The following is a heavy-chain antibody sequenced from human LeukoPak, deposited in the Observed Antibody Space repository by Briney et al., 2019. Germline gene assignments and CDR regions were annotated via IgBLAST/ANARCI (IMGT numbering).Heavy chain of an antibody. J-gene: IGHJ6*02. CDR2: ISGTGGTT. Sequence: GGSLRLSCAASGFTFSSYAMSWVRQAPGKGLEWVSAISGTGGTTYYADSVKGRFTISRDNSKNTLYLQMDSLRAEDTAVYYCAKDLTVAGYYYYGMDVWGQGTTVTVSS. D-gene: IGHD6-19*01. CDR3: AKDLTVAGYYYYGMDV. CDR1: GFTFSSYA. V-gene: IGHV3-23*01.